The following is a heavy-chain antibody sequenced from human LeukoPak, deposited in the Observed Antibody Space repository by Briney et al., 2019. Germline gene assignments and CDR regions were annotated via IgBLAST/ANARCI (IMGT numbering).Heavy chain of an antibody. J-gene: IGHJ4*02. D-gene: IGHD3-3*01. Sequence: GGSLRLSCAASGFIFGDYSMSWVRQAPGKGLEWVSYIRSSGDTIYYADSVKGRFTISRDNAKNSLYLQMNSLRAEDTAVYYCAGNYDFWSGYYPAFDYWGQGTLVTVSS. V-gene: IGHV3-48*01. CDR2: IRSSGDTI. CDR3: AGNYDFWSGYYPAFDY. CDR1: GFIFGDYS.